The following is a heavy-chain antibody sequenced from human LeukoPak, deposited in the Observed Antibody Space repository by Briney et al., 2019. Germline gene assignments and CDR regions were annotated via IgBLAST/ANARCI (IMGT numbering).Heavy chain of an antibody. Sequence: GGSLRLSCAASGLTFSSYWMHWVRQAPGKGLVWVSRINSDGSSTSYADSVKGRFTISRGNAKNTLYLQMNSLRAEDTAVYYCARDRGYGYLFDYWGQEPWSPSPQ. J-gene: IGHJ4*01. D-gene: IGHD5-18*01. CDR1: GLTFSSYW. CDR3: ARDRGYGYLFDY. V-gene: IGHV3-74*01. CDR2: INSDGSST.